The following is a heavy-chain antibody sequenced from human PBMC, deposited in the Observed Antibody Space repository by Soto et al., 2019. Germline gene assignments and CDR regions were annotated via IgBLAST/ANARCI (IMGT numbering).Heavy chain of an antibody. J-gene: IGHJ6*02. D-gene: IGHD4-17*01. CDR1: GYTFTGYY. CDR2: INPNSGGT. CDR3: AREGYGGNSYYYYGMDV. Sequence: ASVEVSCKASGYTFTGYYMHWVRQAPGQGLEWMGWINPNSGGTNYAQKFQGWVTMTRDTSISIAYMELSRLRSDVTAVYYCAREGYGGNSYYYYGMDVLGQGTTVTVSS. V-gene: IGHV1-2*04.